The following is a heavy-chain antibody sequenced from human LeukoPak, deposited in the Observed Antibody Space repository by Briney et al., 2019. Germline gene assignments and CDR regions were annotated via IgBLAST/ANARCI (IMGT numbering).Heavy chain of an antibody. V-gene: IGHV3-7*01. Sequence: PGGSLRLSCAASGFTFSTYWMSWVRQAPGKGLEWVANIKQDGSDKFYADSMKGRFTISRDNDKNSVYLQMDSLRVEDTAVYYCTRDYRGKDVWGRGTTVTVSS. J-gene: IGHJ6*02. D-gene: IGHD3-16*02. CDR2: IKQDGSDK. CDR3: TRDYRGKDV. CDR1: GFTFSTYW.